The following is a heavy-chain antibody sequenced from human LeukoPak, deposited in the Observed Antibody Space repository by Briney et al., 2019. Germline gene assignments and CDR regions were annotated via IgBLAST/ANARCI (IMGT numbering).Heavy chain of an antibody. CDR3: AGVATMVRVPLDALDI. D-gene: IGHD3-10*01. CDR2: ISRSGNTI. V-gene: IGHV3-48*03. Sequence: GGSLRLSCAISGFTFSGCELTWVRQAPGKGLEWISYISRSGNTIYYADSVKGRFTTSRDNAKNSLYLQMNSLRVEDMAVYYCAGVATMVRVPLDALDIWGQGTMVSVSS. J-gene: IGHJ3*02. CDR1: GFTFSGCE.